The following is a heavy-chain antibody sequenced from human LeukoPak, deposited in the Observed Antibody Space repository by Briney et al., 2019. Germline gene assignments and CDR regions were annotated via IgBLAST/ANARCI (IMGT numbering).Heavy chain of an antibody. V-gene: IGHV3-7*01. D-gene: IGHD5-12*01. CDR2: IKQDGSDE. CDR3: AGAYSAYDPFDY. CDR1: GFSFSSHR. Sequence: GGSLRLSCAASGFSFSSHRMSWVRQAPGKGLEWVADIKQDGSDEDYVDSVRGRFTISRDNAKNTVHLQMNSLRVEDTAIYFCAGAYSAYDPFDYWGQGILVTVSS. J-gene: IGHJ4*02.